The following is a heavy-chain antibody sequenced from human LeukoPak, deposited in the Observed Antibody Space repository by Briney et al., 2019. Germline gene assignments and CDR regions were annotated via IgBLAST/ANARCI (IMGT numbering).Heavy chain of an antibody. J-gene: IGHJ4*02. CDR3: ASHYSSGSYRYTGSFDS. Sequence: KTSETLSLTCAVYGGSFSDYYWSWIRQPPGKGLEWIGEINHSGTTNYSPSLKSRVSISVDTSKNQFSLKLNSVTAADAAMYYCASHYSSGSYRYTGSFDSWGQGMLVNASS. V-gene: IGHV4-34*01. CDR1: GGSFSDYY. CDR2: INHSGTT. D-gene: IGHD3-16*02.